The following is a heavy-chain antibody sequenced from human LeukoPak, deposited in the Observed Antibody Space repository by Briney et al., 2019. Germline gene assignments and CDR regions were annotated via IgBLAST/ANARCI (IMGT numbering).Heavy chain of an antibody. V-gene: IGHV1-18*01. J-gene: IGHJ5*02. CDR3: ARDSMVRGVYRFDP. CDR1: GYTFTSYG. CDR2: ISAYNGNT. Sequence: ASVKVSCKASGYTFTSYGISWVRQAPGQGLEWMGWISAYNGNTNYAQKLQGRVTMTTDTSTSTAYMELRSPRSDDTAVYYCARDSMVRGVYRFDPWGQGTLVTVSS. D-gene: IGHD3-10*01.